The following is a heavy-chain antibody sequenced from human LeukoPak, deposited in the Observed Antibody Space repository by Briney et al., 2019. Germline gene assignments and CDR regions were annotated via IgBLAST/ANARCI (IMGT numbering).Heavy chain of an antibody. Sequence: GGSLRLSCAASGFTFSSYAMSWVRQAPGKGLEWVSAISGSGGSTYYADSVKGRFTISRDNSKNTLYLQMNSLRAEDTAVYYCAKDRLRVYDFWSGYYGPYYYYGMDVWGQGTTVTVSS. J-gene: IGHJ6*02. V-gene: IGHV3-23*01. CDR3: AKDRLRVYDFWSGYYGPYYYYGMDV. CDR2: ISGSGGST. D-gene: IGHD3-3*01. CDR1: GFTFSSYA.